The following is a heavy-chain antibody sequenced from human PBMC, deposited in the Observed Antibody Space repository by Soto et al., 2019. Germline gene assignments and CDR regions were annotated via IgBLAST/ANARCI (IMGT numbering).Heavy chain of an antibody. CDR3: ARDRYYYDSSGYYCFAY. V-gene: IGHV1-69*12. D-gene: IGHD3-22*01. CDR1: GGTFSSYA. J-gene: IGHJ4*02. Sequence: QVQLVQSGAEVKKPGSSVKVSCKASGGTFSSYAISWVRQAPGQGLEWIGGIIPIFGTANYAQKFQGRVPITADESTSTGYMELSSLRSEDTAVYYCARDRYYYDSSGYYCFAYWGQGTLVTFSS. CDR2: IIPIFGTA.